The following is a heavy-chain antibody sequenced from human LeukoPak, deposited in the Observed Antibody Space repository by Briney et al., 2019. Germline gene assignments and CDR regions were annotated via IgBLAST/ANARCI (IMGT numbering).Heavy chain of an antibody. CDR3: VRSEYSTFLDY. J-gene: IGHJ4*02. D-gene: IGHD6-6*01. CDR2: IYYSGIT. V-gene: IGHV4-34*01. CDR1: GGSFSGYY. Sequence: SETLSLTCAVYGGSFSGYYWGWIRQPPGKGLQWIGSIYYSGITYYNPSLKSRVTISVDTSKNQFSLKVRSVTAADTAVYYCVRSEYSTFLDYWGQGTLVTVSS.